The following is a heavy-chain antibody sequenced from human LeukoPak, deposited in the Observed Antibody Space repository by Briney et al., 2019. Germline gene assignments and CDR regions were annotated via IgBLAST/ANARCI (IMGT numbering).Heavy chain of an antibody. CDR2: INHSGST. D-gene: IGHD3-3*01. J-gene: IGHJ2*01. CDR1: GGSFSGYY. Sequence: SETLSLTCAVYGGSFSGYYWSWIRQPPGKGLEWIGEINHSGSTNYNPSLKSRVTISVDTSKNQFSLKLSSVTAADTAVYHCARAGDFWSGYTVLWGRGTLVTVSS. V-gene: IGHV4-34*01. CDR3: ARAGDFWSGYTVL.